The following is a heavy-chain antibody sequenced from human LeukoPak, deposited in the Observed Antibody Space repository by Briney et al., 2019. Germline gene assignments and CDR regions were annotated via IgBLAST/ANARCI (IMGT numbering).Heavy chain of an antibody. J-gene: IGHJ3*02. D-gene: IGHD3-9*01. CDR3: AIRNFGNGFHI. V-gene: IGHV4-61*02. CDR2: IFKGVST. Sequence: PSQTLSLTCTVPGGSMSSGDYHWTWLRQPTGKGLEWIGRIFKGVSTNYNPSLKSRATISQDTSKNQFSLDLTSVTAADTAVYYCAIRNFGNGFHIWGQGTLVTVSS. CDR1: GGSMSSGDYH.